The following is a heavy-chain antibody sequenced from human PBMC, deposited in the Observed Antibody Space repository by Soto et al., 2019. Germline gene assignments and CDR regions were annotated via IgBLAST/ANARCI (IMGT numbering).Heavy chain of an antibody. J-gene: IGHJ3*01. CDR2: ISTDNRYI. D-gene: IGHD1-1*01. Sequence: GGSLRLSCAASGITLSSFGINWVRQAPGKGLEWVSSISTDNRYILYADSVKGRFTTSSDSSKTTVYLQMNDLRPDDTAVYYCATWHEREHAYDVWGQGTTVTVSS. V-gene: IGHV3-21*04. CDR1: GITLSSFG. CDR3: ATWHEREHAYDV.